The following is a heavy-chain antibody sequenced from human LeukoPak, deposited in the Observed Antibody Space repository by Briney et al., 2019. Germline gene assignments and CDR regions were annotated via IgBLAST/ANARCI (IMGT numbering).Heavy chain of an antibody. CDR1: GFTFSSHG. D-gene: IGHD4-17*01. CDR2: ISPSGGIT. J-gene: IGHJ4*02. V-gene: IGHV3-23*01. CDR3: ARGPLTTVTSPFDY. Sequence: PGGSLRLSCAASGFTFSSHGMNWVRQAPGKGLEWVSGISPSGGITYYTDSVKGRFTISRDNSKNTQSLQMNSLRAEDTAVYYCARGPLTTVTSPFDYWGQGTLVTVSS.